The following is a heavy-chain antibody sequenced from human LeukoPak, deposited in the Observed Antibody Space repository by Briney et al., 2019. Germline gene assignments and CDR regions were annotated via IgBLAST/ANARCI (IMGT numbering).Heavy chain of an antibody. CDR3: ARVPYSYGLFDY. D-gene: IGHD5-18*01. CDR2: IKQDGSET. Sequence: GGSLRLSCAASGFTFSNYWMNWVRQAPGKGLEWVANIKQDGSETYYVDSVKGRFTISRDNAKNSLYLQMNSLRDEDTAVYYCARVPYSYGLFDYWGQGTLVTVSS. V-gene: IGHV3-7*01. CDR1: GFTFSNYW. J-gene: IGHJ4*02.